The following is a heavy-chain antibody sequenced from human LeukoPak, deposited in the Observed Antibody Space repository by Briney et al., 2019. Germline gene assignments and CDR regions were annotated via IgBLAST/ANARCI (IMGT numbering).Heavy chain of an antibody. D-gene: IGHD3-3*01. Sequence: PGGSLRLSCAGSGIMIKTYWMTWVRQAPGEGLEWVSYISSSGSTIYYADSVKGRFTISRDNAKNSLYLQMNSLRAEDTAVYYCARADYDFWSGYSNPVMGYYYYYMDVWGKGTTVTVSS. CDR1: GIMIKTYW. CDR2: ISSSGSTI. CDR3: ARADYDFWSGYSNPVMGYYYYYMDV. V-gene: IGHV3-11*01. J-gene: IGHJ6*03.